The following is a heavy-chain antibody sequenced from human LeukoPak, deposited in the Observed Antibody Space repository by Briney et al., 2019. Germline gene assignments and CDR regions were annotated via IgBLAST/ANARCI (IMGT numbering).Heavy chain of an antibody. V-gene: IGHV3-30*02. D-gene: IGHD3-10*01. CDR2: IRHDGSNK. CDR1: EFTFSTYG. J-gene: IGHJ4*02. CDR3: AKDLIALRFGELLKGPFDY. Sequence: GGSLRLSCAASEFTFSTYGIHWVRQAPGKGLEWVTFIRHDGSNKYYADSVKGRFTISRDNSKNTLYLQMNSLRAEDTAVYYCAKDLIALRFGELLKGPFDYWGQGTLVTVSS.